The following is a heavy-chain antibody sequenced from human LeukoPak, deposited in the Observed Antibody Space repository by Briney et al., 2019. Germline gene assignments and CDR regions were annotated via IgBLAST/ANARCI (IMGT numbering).Heavy chain of an antibody. D-gene: IGHD3-10*01. Sequence: SETLSLTCAVYGGSFSGYYWSWIRQPPGKGLEWIGEINHSGSTNYNPSLKSRVTISVDTSKNQFSLKLSSVTAADTAVYYCARGFRRITMVRGVISLWWFDPWGQGTLVTVSS. CDR1: GGSFSGYY. J-gene: IGHJ5*02. CDR2: INHSGST. V-gene: IGHV4-34*01. CDR3: ARGFRRITMVRGVISLWWFDP.